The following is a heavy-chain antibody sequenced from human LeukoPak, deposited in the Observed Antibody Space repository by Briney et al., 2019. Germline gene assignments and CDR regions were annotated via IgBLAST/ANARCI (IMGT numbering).Heavy chain of an antibody. CDR3: AKDPSPRRVVPAAIDI. CDR1: GFTFSSYA. CDR2: ISGSGGST. J-gene: IGHJ3*02. D-gene: IGHD2-2*01. Sequence: GGSLRLSCAASGFTFSSYAMSWVRQAPGKGLEWVSAISGSGGSTYYADSVKGRFTISRDNSKNTLYLQMNSLRAEDTAVYYCAKDPSPRRVVPAAIDIWGQGTMVTVSS. V-gene: IGHV3-23*01.